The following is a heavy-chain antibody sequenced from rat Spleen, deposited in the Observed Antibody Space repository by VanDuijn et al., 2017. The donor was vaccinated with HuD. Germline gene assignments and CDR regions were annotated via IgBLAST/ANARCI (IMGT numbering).Heavy chain of an antibody. D-gene: IGHD1-6*01. J-gene: IGHJ2*01. V-gene: IGHV5-29*01. Sequence: EVRLVESDGGLVQPGRSLKLSCAASGFTFSDYYMAWVRQAPTKGLEWVATISSDGRRNYYRDSVKGRFTISRDNAKSTLYLQMNSLRSEDTATYYCARRYVYYGLSDWGQGVMVTVSS. CDR1: GFTFSDYY. CDR2: ISSDGRRN. CDR3: ARRYVYYGLSD.